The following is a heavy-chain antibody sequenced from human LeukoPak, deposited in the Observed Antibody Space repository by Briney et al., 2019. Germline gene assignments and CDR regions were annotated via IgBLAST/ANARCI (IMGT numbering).Heavy chain of an antibody. V-gene: IGHV1-2*02. Sequence: ASVKVSCKASGYTFTNYYMHWVRQAPGQGLEWMGWINPNSGGTNYAQKFQARVTMTRDTSISTAYMELSRLRSDDTAVYYCARSRSSSGGWFDPWGQGTLVTVSS. CDR3: ARSRSSSGGWFDP. J-gene: IGHJ5*02. D-gene: IGHD6-6*01. CDR2: INPNSGGT. CDR1: GYTFTNYY.